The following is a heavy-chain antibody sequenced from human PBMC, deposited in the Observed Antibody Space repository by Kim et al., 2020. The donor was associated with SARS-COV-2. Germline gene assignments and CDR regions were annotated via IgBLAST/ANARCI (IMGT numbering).Heavy chain of an antibody. CDR1: GYTFTGYY. CDR3: ARESGRQLVFWFDP. J-gene: IGHJ5*02. V-gene: IGHV1-2*06. Sequence: ASVKVSCKASGYTFTGYYMHWVRQAPGQGLEWMGRINPNSGGTNYAQKFQGRVTMTRDTSISTAYMELSRLRSDDTAVYYCARESGRQLVFWFDPWGQGTLVTVSS. CDR2: INPNSGGT. D-gene: IGHD6-6*01.